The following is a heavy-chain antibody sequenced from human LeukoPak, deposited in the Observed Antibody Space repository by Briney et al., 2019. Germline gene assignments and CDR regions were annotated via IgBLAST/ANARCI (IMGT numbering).Heavy chain of an antibody. CDR3: ASSPIPYSSGWYFDY. V-gene: IGHV3-21*01. Sequence: GGFLRLSCAASGFTFSSYSMNWVRQAPGKGLEWVSSISSSSSYIYYADSVKGRFTISRDNAKNSLYLQMNSLRAEDTAVYYCASSPIPYSSGWYFDYWGQGTLVTVSS. D-gene: IGHD6-19*01. CDR1: GFTFSSYS. CDR2: ISSSSSYI. J-gene: IGHJ4*02.